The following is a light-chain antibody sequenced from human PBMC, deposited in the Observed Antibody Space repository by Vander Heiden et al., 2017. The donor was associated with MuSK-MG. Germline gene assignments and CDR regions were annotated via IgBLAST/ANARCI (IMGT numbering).Light chain of an antibody. J-gene: IGKJ4*01. CDR3: QQYNNWRT. V-gene: IGKV3-15*01. CDR1: QSVTSN. CDR2: GAS. Sequence: EIVMTQSPATLSVSPGERATLSCRASQSVTSNLAWYQQKPGQAPRLLIYGASTRATGIPGRFSGRGSGTEFTLTISSLQSEDFALYYCQQYNNWRTFGGGSKVEIK.